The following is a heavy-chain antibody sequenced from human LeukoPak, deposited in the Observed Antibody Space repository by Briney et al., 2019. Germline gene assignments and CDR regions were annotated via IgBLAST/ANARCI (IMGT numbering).Heavy chain of an antibody. Sequence: GGSLRLSCAASGFTFSSNAMHWVRQAPGKGLEYVSAISSNGGSTYYANSVKGRFTISRDNSKNTLYLQMGSLRAEDMAVYYCARAKQLVARPFDYWGQGTLVTVSS. D-gene: IGHD6-13*01. J-gene: IGHJ4*02. V-gene: IGHV3-64*01. CDR3: ARAKQLVARPFDY. CDR2: ISSNGGST. CDR1: GFTFSSNA.